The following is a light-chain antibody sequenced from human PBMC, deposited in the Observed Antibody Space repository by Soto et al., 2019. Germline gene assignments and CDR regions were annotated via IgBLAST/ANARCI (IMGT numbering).Light chain of an antibody. CDR3: SSYTSSSTLV. V-gene: IGLV2-14*01. CDR1: SSDVGGYNY. Sequence: QSALTQPASVSGSPGQSITTSCTGTSSDVGGYNYVSWYQQHPGKAPKLMIYDVSNRPSGVSNRFSGSKSGNTASLTISGLQAEDEADYYCSSYTSSSTLVFGGGTQLTV. J-gene: IGLJ2*01. CDR2: DVS.